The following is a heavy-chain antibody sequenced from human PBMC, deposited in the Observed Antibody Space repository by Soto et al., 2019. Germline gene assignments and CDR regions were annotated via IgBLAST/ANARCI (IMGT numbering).Heavy chain of an antibody. CDR2: IYCGGST. D-gene: IGHD3-22*01. CDR3: ARHNVDYYDSSAYFPFDY. CDR1: GGSISSYY. V-gene: IGHV4-59*08. J-gene: IGHJ4*02. Sequence: SETLSLTCTVSGGSISSYYWSWIRQPPGKGLEWIGYIYCGGSTNYNPSLKSRVTISVDTSKNQFSLKLSSVTAADTAVYYCARHNVDYYDSSAYFPFDYWGQGTLVTVSS.